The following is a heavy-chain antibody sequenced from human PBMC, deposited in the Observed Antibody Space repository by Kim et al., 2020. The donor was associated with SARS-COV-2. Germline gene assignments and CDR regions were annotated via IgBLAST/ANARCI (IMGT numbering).Heavy chain of an antibody. Sequence: GGSLRLSCAASGFTFSSYAMSWVRQAPGKGLEWVSAISGSGGSKYYADSVKGRFTISRDNSKNTLYLQMNSLRAEDTAVYYCAKGRGWEQLLSPFDYWGQGTLVTVSS. CDR3: AKGRGWEQLLSPFDY. CDR2: ISGSGGSK. CDR1: GFTFSSYA. V-gene: IGHV3-23*01. D-gene: IGHD2-2*01. J-gene: IGHJ4*02.